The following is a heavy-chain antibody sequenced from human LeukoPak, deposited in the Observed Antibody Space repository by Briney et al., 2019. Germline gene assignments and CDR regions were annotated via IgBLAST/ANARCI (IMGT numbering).Heavy chain of an antibody. CDR3: VRGGVWGLSSNWLEA. D-gene: IGHD7-27*01. J-gene: IGHJ5*02. CDR2: FIPAGDR. V-gene: IGHV3-13*04. CDR1: GFTFSSHD. Sequence: GGSLRLSCAASGFTFSSHDMHWVRQAAGKGLEWVSGFIPAGDRYYAESVKGRFTISRENAKSSLYLEMNSLRVGDAAVYYCVRGGVWGLSSNWLEAWGQGTLVVVSS.